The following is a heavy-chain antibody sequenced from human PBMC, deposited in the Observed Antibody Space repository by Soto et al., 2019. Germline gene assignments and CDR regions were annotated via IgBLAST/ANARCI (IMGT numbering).Heavy chain of an antibody. Sequence: GGSLRLSCAASGFTFSSYWMHWVRQAPGKGLVWVSRINSDGSSTSYADSVKGRFTISRDNAKNTLYLQMNSLRAEDTAVYYCARGPDNWNRNDAFDIWGQGTMVTVSS. CDR3: ARGPDNWNRNDAFDI. CDR1: GFTFSSYW. CDR2: INSDGSST. J-gene: IGHJ3*02. V-gene: IGHV3-74*01. D-gene: IGHD1-20*01.